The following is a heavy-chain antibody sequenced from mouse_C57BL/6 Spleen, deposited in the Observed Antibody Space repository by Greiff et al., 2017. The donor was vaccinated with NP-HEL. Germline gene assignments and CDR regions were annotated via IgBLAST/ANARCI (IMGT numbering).Heavy chain of an antibody. Sequence: QVQLQQPGAELVKPGASVKLSCKASGYTFTSYWMQWVKQRPGQGLEWIGEIDPSDSYTNYNQKFKGKAKLTVDTSSSTAYMQLSSLTSEDSAVDDCARCRTGTSEDYYAMDDWGKGTSVTVSS. V-gene: IGHV1-50*01. J-gene: IGHJ4*01. CDR2: IDPSDSYT. CDR3: ARCRTGTSEDYYAMDD. CDR1: GYTFTSYW. D-gene: IGHD4-1*01.